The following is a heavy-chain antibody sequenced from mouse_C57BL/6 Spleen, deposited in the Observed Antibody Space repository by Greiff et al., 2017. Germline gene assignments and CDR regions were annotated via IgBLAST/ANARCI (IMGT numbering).Heavy chain of an antibody. V-gene: IGHV5-17*01. CDR1: GFTFSDYG. CDR2: ISSGSSTI. J-gene: IGHJ2*01. Sequence: EVHLVESGGGLVKPGGSLKLSCAASGFTFSDYGVHWVRQAPEKGLEWVAYISSGSSTIYYADTVKGRFTISRDNAKNTLFLQMTSLRSEDAAMYYCAKNYGNFLYYFDYWGQGTTLTVSS. CDR3: AKNYGNFLYYFDY. D-gene: IGHD2-1*01.